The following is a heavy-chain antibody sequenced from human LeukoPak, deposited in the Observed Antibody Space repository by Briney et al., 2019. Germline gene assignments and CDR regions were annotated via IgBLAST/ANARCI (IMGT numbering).Heavy chain of an antibody. J-gene: IGHJ4*02. Sequence: SVKVSCKASGGTFSSYAISWVRQAPGQGLEWMGGIIPIFGTANYAQKSQGRVTITADKSTSTAYMELSSLRSEDTAVYYCARVDPYAAAGLNWGQGTLVTVSS. CDR1: GGTFSSYA. D-gene: IGHD6-13*01. CDR3: ARVDPYAAAGLN. CDR2: IIPIFGTA. V-gene: IGHV1-69*06.